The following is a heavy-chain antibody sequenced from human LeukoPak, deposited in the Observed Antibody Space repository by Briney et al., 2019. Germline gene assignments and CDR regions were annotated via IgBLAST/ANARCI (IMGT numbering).Heavy chain of an antibody. V-gene: IGHV3-74*01. D-gene: IGHD3-10*01. J-gene: IGHJ4*02. CDR2: INSDGSST. CDR3: ARDQGALLWFGELTAFDY. Sequence: GGSLRLSCAASGFTFSSYWMHWVRQAPGKGLVWASRINSDGSSTSYADSVKGRFTISRDNAKNTLYLQMNSLRAEDTAVYYCARDQGALLWFGELTAFDYWGQGTLVTVSS. CDR1: GFTFSSYW.